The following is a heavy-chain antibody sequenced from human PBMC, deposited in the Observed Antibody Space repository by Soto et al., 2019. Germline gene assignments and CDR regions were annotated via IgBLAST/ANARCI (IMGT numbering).Heavy chain of an antibody. CDR3: AKVSRRIRAPYCSGGSCYGSIRSSY. D-gene: IGHD2-15*01. J-gene: IGHJ4*02. V-gene: IGHV3-30*18. CDR2: ISYDGSNK. CDR1: GFTFSSYG. Sequence: PGGSLRLSCAASGFTFSSYGMHWVRQAPAKGLEWVAVISYDGSNKYYADSVKGRFTISRDNSKNTLYLQMNSLRAEDTAVYYCAKVSRRIRAPYCSGGSCYGSIRSSYWGQGTLVTVSS.